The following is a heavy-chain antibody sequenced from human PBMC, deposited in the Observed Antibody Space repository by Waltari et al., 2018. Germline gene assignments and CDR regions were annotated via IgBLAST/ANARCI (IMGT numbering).Heavy chain of an antibody. J-gene: IGHJ2*01. Sequence: QVQLQQWGAGLLKPSETLSLTCAVYGGSFSGYYWSWIRQPPGKGLEWIGEINHSGSTNYNPSLKSRVTISVDTSKNQFSLKLSSVTAADTAVYYCARAGWWLSLNFYWYFDLWGRGTLVTVSS. D-gene: IGHD6-19*01. CDR2: INHSGST. V-gene: IGHV4-34*01. CDR1: GGSFSGYY. CDR3: ARAGWWLSLNFYWYFDL.